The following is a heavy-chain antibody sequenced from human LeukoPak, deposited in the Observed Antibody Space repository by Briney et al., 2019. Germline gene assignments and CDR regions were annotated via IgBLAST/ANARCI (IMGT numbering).Heavy chain of an antibody. CDR2: ISYDGSNK. Sequence: PGGSLRLSCAASGFTLSSYAMHWVRQAPGKGLEWVAVISYDGSNKYYADSVKGRFTISKDNSKNTLYLQMNSLRAEDTAVYYCASAWFGELLYGAFDIWGQGTMVTVSS. CDR1: GFTLSSYA. CDR3: ASAWFGELLYGAFDI. D-gene: IGHD3-10*01. J-gene: IGHJ3*02. V-gene: IGHV3-30-3*01.